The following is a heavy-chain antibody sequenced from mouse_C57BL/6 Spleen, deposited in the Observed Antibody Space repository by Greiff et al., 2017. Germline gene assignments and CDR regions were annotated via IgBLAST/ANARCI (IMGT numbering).Heavy chain of an antibody. CDR1: GFNIKDYY. CDR2: IDPEDGET. J-gene: IGHJ3*01. V-gene: IGHV14-2*01. D-gene: IGHD2-4*01. Sequence: VHVKQSGAELLKPGASVKLSCTASGFNIKDYYMHWVKQRTEQGLEWIGRIDPEDGETKYAPKFQGKATITADTSSNTAYLQLSSLTSEDTAVYYCARSGDCDDAWFAYWGQGTLVTVSA. CDR3: ARSGDCDDAWFAY.